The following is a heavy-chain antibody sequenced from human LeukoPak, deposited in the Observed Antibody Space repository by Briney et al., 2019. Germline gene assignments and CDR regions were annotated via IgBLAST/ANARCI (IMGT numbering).Heavy chain of an antibody. J-gene: IGHJ5*01. V-gene: IGHV1-2*02. D-gene: IGHD3-10*01. CDR3: AREVKVPGELLGGFDS. CDR1: GYAFVDHY. CDR2: INPKRGGT. Sequence: ASVNVSCKASGYAFVDHYIHWVRQAPGQGLEWMGWINPKRGGTTYAEKFEGRVTMTSDTAISTVYMELTSLRSDDTAFYYCAREVKVPGELLGGFDSWGQGSLVTASS.